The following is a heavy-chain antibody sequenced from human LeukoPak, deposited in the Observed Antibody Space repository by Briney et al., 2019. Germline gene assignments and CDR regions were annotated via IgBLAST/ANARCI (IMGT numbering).Heavy chain of an antibody. V-gene: IGHV3-23*01. Sequence: AGGSLRLSCAASGFIFSNHAMGWVRQAPGKGLEWVSAISGSGGSTYYADSVKGRFTISRDNPKNTLYLQMNSLRAEDTAVYFCAKRGVVIRVILVGFHKEAYYFESWGQGALVTVSS. CDR1: GFIFSNHA. CDR2: ISGSGGST. CDR3: AKRGVVIRVILVGFHKEAYYFES. J-gene: IGHJ4*02. D-gene: IGHD3/OR15-3a*01.